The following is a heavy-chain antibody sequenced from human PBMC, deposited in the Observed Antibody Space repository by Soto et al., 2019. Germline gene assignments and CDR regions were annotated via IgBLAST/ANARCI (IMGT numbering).Heavy chain of an antibody. Sequence: SGGSLRLSCAASGFTFSGYSMIWVRQAPGKGLEWVSAINPSGDKTYYADSVKGRFSISRDNSVNTLFLQMNNVRAEDTAIYYCARLDPGYCTSSSCRDFDYWGQGTLVTVSS. D-gene: IGHD2-15*01. CDR1: GFTFSGYS. J-gene: IGHJ4*02. CDR3: ARLDPGYCTSSSCRDFDY. CDR2: INPSGDKT. V-gene: IGHV3-23*01.